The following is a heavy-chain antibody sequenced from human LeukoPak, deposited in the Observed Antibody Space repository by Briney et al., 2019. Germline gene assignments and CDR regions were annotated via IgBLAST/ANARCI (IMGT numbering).Heavy chain of an antibody. J-gene: IGHJ4*02. V-gene: IGHV3-21*01. Sequence: GGSLRLSCAASGFTFSSYSMNWVRQPPGKGLEWFSSISTSSSYKYYADSVKGRFTISRDNAKNSLYLQLNSLRAEDTAVYYCARGRDGYNVDFWGQGTLVTVSS. CDR2: ISTSSSYK. CDR1: GFTFSSYS. D-gene: IGHD5-24*01. CDR3: ARGRDGYNVDF.